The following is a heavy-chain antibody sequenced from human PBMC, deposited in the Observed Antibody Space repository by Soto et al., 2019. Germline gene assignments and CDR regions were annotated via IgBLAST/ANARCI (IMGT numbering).Heavy chain of an antibody. CDR1: GGSISCYY. CDR3: ARRQGDV. J-gene: IGHJ6*02. Sequence: PSETLSLTCNVSGGSISCYYWSWIRQPPGKALEWIGYIYYSGATKLNPSLKSRVTMSVALSKRQLSLKVNSVTAADTAVYYCARRQGDVWGLGTTVTVSS. V-gene: IGHV4-59*12. CDR2: IYYSGAT.